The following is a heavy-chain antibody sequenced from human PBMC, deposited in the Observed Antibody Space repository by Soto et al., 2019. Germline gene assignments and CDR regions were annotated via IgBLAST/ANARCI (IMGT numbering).Heavy chain of an antibody. V-gene: IGHV1-2*02. CDR2: INPQTGGT. D-gene: IGHD2-2*01. Sequence: ASVKVSCKASGGTFSDSVTSWVREAPGQGLEWMGWINPQTGGTSYAQRFQGRVTLSRDTSINTAYLELSRLRFDDAAVYFCARERYQVISDGMDVWGQGTTVTVSS. CDR1: GGTFSDSV. J-gene: IGHJ6*02. CDR3: ARERYQVISDGMDV.